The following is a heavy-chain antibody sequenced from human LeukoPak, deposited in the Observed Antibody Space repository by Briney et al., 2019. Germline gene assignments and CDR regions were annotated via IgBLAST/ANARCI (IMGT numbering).Heavy chain of an antibody. V-gene: IGHV3-48*03. J-gene: IGHJ4*02. CDR1: GFTFSSYE. Sequence: GGSLRLSCAASGFTFSSYEMNWVRQAPGKGLEWVSYISSSGSTIYYADSVKGRFTISRDNAKNSLYLQMNSLRAEDTAVYYCARIGVAAYSGSYWGQGTLVTVSS. D-gene: IGHD1-26*01. CDR2: ISSSGSTI. CDR3: ARIGVAAYSGSY.